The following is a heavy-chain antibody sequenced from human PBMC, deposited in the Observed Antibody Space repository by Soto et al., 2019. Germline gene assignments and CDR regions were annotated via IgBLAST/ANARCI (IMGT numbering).Heavy chain of an antibody. CDR3: ARDVVVPAAMSNYGMDV. J-gene: IGHJ6*02. CDR2: ISPNNGGT. CDR1: GYTFTSYG. Sequence: ASVKVSCKASGYTFTSYGISWVRQAPGQGLEWMGWISPNNGGTNYAQKLQGRVTMTRDTSISTAYMELSRLRSDDTAVYYCARDVVVPAAMSNYGMDVWGQGTTVTVSS. V-gene: IGHV1-2*02. D-gene: IGHD2-2*01.